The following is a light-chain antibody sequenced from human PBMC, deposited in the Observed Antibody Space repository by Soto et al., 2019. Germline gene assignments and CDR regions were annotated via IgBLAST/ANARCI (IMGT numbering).Light chain of an antibody. J-gene: IGLJ1*01. CDR1: SSNIGNNY. CDR2: ENN. V-gene: IGLV1-51*02. CDR3: GAWDSSLSVYV. Sequence: QSVLTQPPSVSAAPGQKVTISCSGSSSNIGNNYVSWYQQFPGTAPKLLIFENNMRPSGIPDRFSGSKSGTSATLDITGLQTGDEADYYCGAWDSSLSVYVFGTGTKVTVL.